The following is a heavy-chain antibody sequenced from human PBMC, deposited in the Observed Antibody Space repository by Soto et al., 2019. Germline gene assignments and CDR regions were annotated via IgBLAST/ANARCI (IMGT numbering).Heavy chain of an antibody. V-gene: IGHV4-31*03. Sequence: QVQLQESGPGLLKPSQTLSLTCTVSGGSISSGGYYWSWLRQHPGKVLEWIGYIYYSGSTYYNPSLKSRVTISVDTSKNQFSRKLSSVTAADTAVYYCASWGVGVGFQHWGQGTLGTVSS. CDR1: GGSISSGGYY. CDR3: ASWGVGVGFQH. D-gene: IGHD3-16*01. J-gene: IGHJ1*01. CDR2: IYYSGST.